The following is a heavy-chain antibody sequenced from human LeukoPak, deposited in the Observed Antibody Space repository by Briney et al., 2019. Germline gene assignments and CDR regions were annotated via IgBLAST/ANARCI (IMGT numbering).Heavy chain of an antibody. CDR1: GYTFTSHG. CDR3: ARENNWNSEGPVSPIDY. Sequence: ASVKVSCKASGYTFTSHGISWVRQAPGQGLEWMGWISAYNGNTNYAQKLQGRVTMTTDTSTSTAYMELRSLRSDDTAVYYCARENNWNSEGPVSPIDYWGQGTLVTVSS. D-gene: IGHD1-7*01. J-gene: IGHJ4*02. CDR2: ISAYNGNT. V-gene: IGHV1-18*01.